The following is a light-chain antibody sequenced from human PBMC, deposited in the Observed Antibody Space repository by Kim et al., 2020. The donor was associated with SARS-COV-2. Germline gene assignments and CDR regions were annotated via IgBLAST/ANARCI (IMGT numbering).Light chain of an antibody. CDR1: SSDVGDYNY. CDR3: SSYTSSSTPLYV. J-gene: IGLJ1*01. CDR2: DVS. V-gene: IGLV2-14*03. Sequence: SITLSCTGTSSDVGDYNYVSWYQQHPGKAPKPIIYDVSNRPSGVSNRFSGSKSGNTASLTISGLQADDEADYYCSSYTSSSTPLYVFGTVTKVTVL.